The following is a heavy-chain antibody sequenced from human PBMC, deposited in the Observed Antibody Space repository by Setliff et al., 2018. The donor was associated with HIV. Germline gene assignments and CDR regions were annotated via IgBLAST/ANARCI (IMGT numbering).Heavy chain of an antibody. CDR3: ARHGAYEAYYDYMDV. CDR2: IYYSGST. J-gene: IGHJ6*03. Sequence: TLSLTCTVSGGSISSGGYYWSWIRQHPGKGLEWIGYIYYSGSTYYNPSLKSRVTISVDTSKNQFSLKLSSVTAADTAVYYCARHGAYEAYYDYMDVWGKGTTVTVSS. V-gene: IGHV4-31*03. CDR1: GGSISSGGYY. D-gene: IGHD5-12*01.